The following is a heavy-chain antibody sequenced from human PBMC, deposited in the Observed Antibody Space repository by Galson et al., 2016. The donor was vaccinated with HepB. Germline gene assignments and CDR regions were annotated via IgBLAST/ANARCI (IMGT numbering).Heavy chain of an antibody. J-gene: IGHJ4*02. V-gene: IGHV4-31*03. CDR3: ARGYSGYGFDS. CDR1: AGSISSGGYY. Sequence: TLSLTCTVSAGSISSGGYYWSWIRQQPGKGLEWIAYIYYSGINHHNPSLKSRVSISVDTSKNQFSLKLSSVTAADTAVYYCARGYSGYGFDSWGQGTLVTVSS. D-gene: IGHD5-12*01. CDR2: IYYSGIN.